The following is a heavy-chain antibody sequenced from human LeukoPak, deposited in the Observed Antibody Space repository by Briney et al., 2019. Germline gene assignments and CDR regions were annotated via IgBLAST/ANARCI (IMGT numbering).Heavy chain of an antibody. CDR2: IYYSGST. D-gene: IGHD6-13*01. CDR1: GVSISSGGYY. J-gene: IGHJ4*02. V-gene: IGHV4-31*03. CDR3: ARTYGQLAHFDY. Sequence: SQTLSLTCTVSGVSISSGGYYWSWLRQHPGKGLEWIGYIYYSGSTYYNPSLKSRVTISVDTSKNQFSLKLSSVTAADTAVYYCARTYGQLAHFDYWGQGTLVTVSS.